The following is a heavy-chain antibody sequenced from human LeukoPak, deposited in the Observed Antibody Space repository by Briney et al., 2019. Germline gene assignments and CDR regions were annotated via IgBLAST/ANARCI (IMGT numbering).Heavy chain of an antibody. CDR1: GGSISSYY. D-gene: IGHD4-23*01. J-gene: IGHJ4*02. Sequence: SETLSLTCTVSGGSISSYYWGWIRQPPGKGLEWIGYIYYSGSTNYNPSLKSRVTISVDTSKNQFSLKLSSVTAADTAVYYCARDLLNEGNHLDYWGQGTLVTVSS. CDR2: IYYSGST. CDR3: ARDLLNEGNHLDY. V-gene: IGHV4-59*12.